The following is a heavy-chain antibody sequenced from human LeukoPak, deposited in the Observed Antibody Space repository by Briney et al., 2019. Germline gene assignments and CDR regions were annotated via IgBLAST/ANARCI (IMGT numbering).Heavy chain of an antibody. Sequence: AGGSLRLSCAASGFTFSSYAMSWVRQAPGKGLEWVSAISGSGGSTYYADSVKGRFTISRHNSKNTLYLQMNSLRAEDTAVYYCAKDLSDCSSTSCYTPSGYWGQGTLVTVSS. D-gene: IGHD2-2*02. V-gene: IGHV3-23*01. CDR1: GFTFSSYA. J-gene: IGHJ4*02. CDR2: ISGSGGST. CDR3: AKDLSDCSSTSCYTPSGY.